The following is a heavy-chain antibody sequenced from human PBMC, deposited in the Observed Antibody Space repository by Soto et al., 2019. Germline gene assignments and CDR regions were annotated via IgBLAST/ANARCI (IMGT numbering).Heavy chain of an antibody. Sequence: QLQLQESGPGLVKPSETLSLTCPVSGGSISGYYWSWIRQPPGKGLEWIAFIHYTGSSNSNPSLECRVNITIDTSKYQFSLKLSSLTAAVTAVYYCARHSNEYRKSLDNWGQGTLVTVS. CDR2: IHYTGSS. V-gene: IGHV4-59*08. CDR1: GGSISGYY. D-gene: IGHD4-4*01. CDR3: ARHSNEYRKSLDN. J-gene: IGHJ4*02.